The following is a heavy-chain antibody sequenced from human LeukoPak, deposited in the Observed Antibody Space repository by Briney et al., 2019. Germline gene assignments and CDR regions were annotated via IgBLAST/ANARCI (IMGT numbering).Heavy chain of an antibody. D-gene: IGHD3-9*01. CDR1: GGSISSYY. CDR2: IYYSGST. Sequence: SETLSLTCTVSGGSISSYYWSWIRQPPGKGLEWIWYIYYSGSTNYNPSLKSRVTISVDTSKNQFSLKLSSVTAADTAVYYCARSYYDILTGYYYFDYWGQGTLVTVSS. CDR3: ARSYYDILTGYYYFDY. V-gene: IGHV4-59*01. J-gene: IGHJ4*02.